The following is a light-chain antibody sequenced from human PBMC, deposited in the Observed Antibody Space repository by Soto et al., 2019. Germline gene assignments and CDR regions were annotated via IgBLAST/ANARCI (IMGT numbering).Light chain of an antibody. CDR3: ESWEDILSGVI. CDR1: SSNIGSTSSITSGY. V-gene: IGLV1-47*02. CDR2: SNN. Sequence: QSVLTQPPSASGTPGQRVIISCSGSSSNIGSTSSITSGYVYWYQQLPGTTPKLLIYSNNQPHSGVPDRFSGSKSGTSASLVISGLLSADEGYYYCESWEDILSGVICGGGTKLTVL. J-gene: IGLJ2*01.